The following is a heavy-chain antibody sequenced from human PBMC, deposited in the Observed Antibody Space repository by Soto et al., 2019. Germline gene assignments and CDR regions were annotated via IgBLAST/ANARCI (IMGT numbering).Heavy chain of an antibody. J-gene: IGHJ6*02. CDR3: ARHAYDFWSGHPNPRYYYGMDV. D-gene: IGHD3-3*01. CDR2: IYPGDSNT. V-gene: IGHV5-51*01. CDR1: GYSFTSYW. Sequence: GESLKISCKGSGYSFTSYWIGWVRQMPGKGLEWMGIIYPGDSNTRYSPSLQGQVTISVDKSISTAYLQWSSLKATDTAMYFCARHAYDFWSGHPNPRYYYGMDVWGQGTTVTVS.